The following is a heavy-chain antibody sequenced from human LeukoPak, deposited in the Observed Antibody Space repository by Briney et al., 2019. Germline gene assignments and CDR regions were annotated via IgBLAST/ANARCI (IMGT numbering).Heavy chain of an antibody. CDR2: ISTDGSST. CDR3: ARGHPNWNYRTDAFDI. D-gene: IGHD1-7*01. CDR1: GFTFSSYS. V-gene: IGHV3-74*01. J-gene: IGHJ3*02. Sequence: GGSLRLSCAASGFTFSSYSMNWVRQAPGKGLVWVSRISTDGSSTHYADSVKGRFTISRDNSKNTLYLQMNSLRAEDTAVYYCARGHPNWNYRTDAFDIWGQGTMVTVSS.